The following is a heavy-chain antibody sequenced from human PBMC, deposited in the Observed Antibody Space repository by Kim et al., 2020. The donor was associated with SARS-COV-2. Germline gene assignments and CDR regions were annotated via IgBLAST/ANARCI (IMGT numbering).Heavy chain of an antibody. CDR3: ARFYGSGGRFDY. J-gene: IGHJ4*02. CDR2: IDWDDDK. CDR1: GFSLSTSGMC. D-gene: IGHD3-10*01. V-gene: IGHV2-70*11. Sequence: SGPTLVNPTQTLTLTCTFSGFSLSTSGMCVSWIRQPPGKALEWLARIDWDDDKYYSTSLKTRLTISKDTSKNQVVLTMTNMDPVDTAAYYCARFYGSGGRFDYWGQGTLVPVSS.